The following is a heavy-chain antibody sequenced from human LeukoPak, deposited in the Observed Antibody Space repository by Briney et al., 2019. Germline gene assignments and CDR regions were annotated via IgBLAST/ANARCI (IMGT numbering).Heavy chain of an antibody. Sequence: SVSLSREASRYTYTGYYVLWVRQAPGQGLEWMGWINPISGGTNYAQKFQGRVTMTRDTSISTAYMELSRLRSDDTAVYYCARGDHYDVLTGFQRPSHLSGFWGQGRLVTVSS. CDR3: ARGDHYDVLTGFQRPSHLSGF. J-gene: IGHJ4*02. V-gene: IGHV1-2*02. D-gene: IGHD3-9*01. CDR2: INPISGGT. CDR1: RYTYTGYY.